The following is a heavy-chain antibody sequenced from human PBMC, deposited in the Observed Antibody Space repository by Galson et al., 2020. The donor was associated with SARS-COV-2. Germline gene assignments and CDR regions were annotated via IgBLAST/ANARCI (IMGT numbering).Heavy chain of an antibody. CDR1: GFTFSNYV. J-gene: IGHJ4*02. D-gene: IGHD1-26*01. CDR3: ARGGEWELPYYFDY. V-gene: IGHV3-30*04. CDR2: ISTDGSNS. Sequence: GGSLRLSCAASGFTFSNYVMHWVRQAPGKGPEWVAVISTDGSNSFYADSLKGRFTISRDNSKSTLYLQMNSLRAEDKAVYYCARGGEWELPYYFDYWGQGTLVTVSS.